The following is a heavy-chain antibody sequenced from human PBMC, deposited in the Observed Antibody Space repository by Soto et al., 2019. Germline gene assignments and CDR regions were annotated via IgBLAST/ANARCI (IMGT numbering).Heavy chain of an antibody. CDR3: ARESGGATATLYYYDVYMDF. D-gene: IGHD2-15*01. V-gene: IGHV1-2*04. CDR2: INPNGGVT. Sequence: QVQLVQSGAEVRKPGASVTVSCRSSGDSFNDYYIHWVRQAPGQGFEWMGWINPNGGVTKYAQKFQGWVTMTRDTSIRTVYMQLSRLRSDDTAVYYGARESGGATATLYYYDVYMDFWGTGTTVTVSS. J-gene: IGHJ6*03. CDR1: GDSFNDYY.